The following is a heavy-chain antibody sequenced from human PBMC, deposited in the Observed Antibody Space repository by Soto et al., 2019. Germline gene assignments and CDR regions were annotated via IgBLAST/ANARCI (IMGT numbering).Heavy chain of an antibody. Sequence: QVQLQESGPVLVKPSETLSLTCTVSGGSISSYYWSWIRQPPGKGLEWIGYIFYSGSTNYNPSLKSRVTISVDTSKNQFSLKLSSVTAADTAVYYCARRNSSSFDFWGQGTLVTVSS. CDR2: IFYSGST. V-gene: IGHV4-59*08. J-gene: IGHJ4*02. CDR3: ARRNSSSFDF. CDR1: GGSISSYY. D-gene: IGHD6-13*01.